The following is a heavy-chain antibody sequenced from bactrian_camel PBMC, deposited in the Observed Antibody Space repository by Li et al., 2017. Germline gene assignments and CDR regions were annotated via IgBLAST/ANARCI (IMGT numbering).Heavy chain of an antibody. CDR2: IATGGGSA. J-gene: IGHJ4*01. CDR3: SVEPRAPVAPCILVIVTPPG. V-gene: IGHV3S54*01. CDR1: GYTYSVLC. D-gene: IGHD6*01. Sequence: HVQLVESGGGSVQAGGSLGLSCADSGYTYSVLCWGWFRQGPGKERERVAAIATGGGSAYYADSVKGRFNISLDIANNTLYLQMDSLKPEDTAMYYCSVEPRAPVAPCILVIVTPPGWGQGTQVTVS.